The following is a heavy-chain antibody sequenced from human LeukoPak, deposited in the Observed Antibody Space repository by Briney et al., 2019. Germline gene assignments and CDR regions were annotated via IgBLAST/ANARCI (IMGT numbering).Heavy chain of an antibody. Sequence: PSETLSLTCAVYGGSFSGYYWSWIRQPPGKGLEWIGEINHSGSTNYNPSLKSRVTISVDTSKNQFSLKLSSVTAADTAVYYCARRFWQWLVSYNWFDPWGQGTLVTVSS. D-gene: IGHD6-19*01. CDR2: INHSGST. V-gene: IGHV4-34*01. J-gene: IGHJ5*02. CDR1: GGSFSGYY. CDR3: ARRFWQWLVSYNWFDP.